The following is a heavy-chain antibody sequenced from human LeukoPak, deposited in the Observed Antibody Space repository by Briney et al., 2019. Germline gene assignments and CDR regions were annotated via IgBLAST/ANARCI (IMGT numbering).Heavy chain of an antibody. J-gene: IGHJ6*02. V-gene: IGHV3-48*01. Sequence: GGSLRLSCAASVFTFSSYSMNWVRQAPGKGLEWVSYISGSSSTIHYADSVKGRFTISRDNSKNTLYLQMNSLRAEDTAVYYCAREQLAFYYYYGMDVWGQGTTVTVSS. CDR3: AREQLAFYYYYGMDV. CDR1: VFTFSSYS. D-gene: IGHD6-6*01. CDR2: ISGSSSTI.